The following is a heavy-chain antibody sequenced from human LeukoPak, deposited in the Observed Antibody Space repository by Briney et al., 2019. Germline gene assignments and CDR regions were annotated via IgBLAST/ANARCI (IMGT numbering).Heavy chain of an antibody. CDR1: GGSISSYY. CDR3: ARPCGNPSQGAWFDP. Sequence: SETLSLTCTVSGGSISSYYWSWIRQPPGKGLEWIGYIYYSGSTNYNPSLKSRVTISVDTSKNQFSLKLSSVTAADTAVYYCARPCGNPSQGAWFDPWGQGTLVTVSS. J-gene: IGHJ5*02. V-gene: IGHV4-59*01. CDR2: IYYSGST. D-gene: IGHD1-14*01.